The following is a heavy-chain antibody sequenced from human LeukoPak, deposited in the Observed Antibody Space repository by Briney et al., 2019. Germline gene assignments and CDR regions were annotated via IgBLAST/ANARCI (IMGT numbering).Heavy chain of an antibody. CDR3: AREGNMYYN. Sequence: GGSLRLSCAASGFNFSINWMTWVRQAPGKGLEWVANIKQDGSEKYYVDSVKGRFAISRDNAKNSLYPQMNSLRAEDTAVYYCAREGNMYYNWGQGTLVTVSS. V-gene: IGHV3-7*01. CDR2: IKQDGSEK. D-gene: IGHD3-10*01. CDR1: GFNFSINW. J-gene: IGHJ4*02.